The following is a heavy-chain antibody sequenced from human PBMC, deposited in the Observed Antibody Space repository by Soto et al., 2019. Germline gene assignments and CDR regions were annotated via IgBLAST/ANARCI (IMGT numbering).Heavy chain of an antibody. CDR3: ARHDYVWGSCRYQGPFDY. V-gene: IGHV4-34*01. J-gene: IGHJ4*02. D-gene: IGHD3-16*02. Sequence: PSETLSLTCAVYGGSFSGYYWSWIRQPPGKGLEWIGEINHSGSTNYNPSLKSRVTISVDTSKNQFSLKLSSVTAADTAVYYCARHDYVWGSCRYQGPFDYWGQGTLVTVSS. CDR2: INHSGST. CDR1: GGSFSGYY.